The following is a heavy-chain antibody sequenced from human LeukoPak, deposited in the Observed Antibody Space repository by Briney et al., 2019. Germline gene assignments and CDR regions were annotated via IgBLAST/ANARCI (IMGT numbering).Heavy chain of an antibody. J-gene: IGHJ4*02. CDR3: ATVIARRISMVRGVTLDY. CDR2: FDPEDGET. Sequence: GASAKVSCKVSGYTLTELSMHWVRQAPGKGLEWMGGFDPEDGETIYAQKFQGRVTMTEDTSTDTAYMELSSLRSEDTAVYDCATVIARRISMVRGVTLDYWGQGTLVTVSS. D-gene: IGHD3-10*01. CDR1: GYTLTELS. V-gene: IGHV1-24*01.